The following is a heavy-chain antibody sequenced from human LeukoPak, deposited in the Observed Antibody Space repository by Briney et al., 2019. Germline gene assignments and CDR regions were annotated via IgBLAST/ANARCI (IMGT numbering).Heavy chain of an antibody. CDR3: ARVPIITMVRGVLLLFDY. V-gene: IGHV1-18*01. Sequence: GASVKVSCKASGYTFTSYGISWVRQAPGQGLEWMGWISAYNGNTNYAQKLQGRVTMTTDTSTSTAYMELRSLRSDDTAVYYCARVPIITMVRGVLLLFDYWGQGTLVTVSS. CDR1: GYTFTSYG. CDR2: ISAYNGNT. J-gene: IGHJ4*02. D-gene: IGHD3-10*01.